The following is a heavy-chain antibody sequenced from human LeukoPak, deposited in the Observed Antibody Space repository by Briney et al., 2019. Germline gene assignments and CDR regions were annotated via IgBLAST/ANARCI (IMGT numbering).Heavy chain of an antibody. Sequence: SETLSLTCTVSGGSISSGGYYWSWIRQHPGKGLEWIGYIYYSGSAYYNPSLKSRVTISVDTSKNQFSLKLSSVTAADTAVYYCATHSGYDRASDYWGQGTLVTVSS. CDR1: GGSISSGGYY. CDR3: ATHSGYDRASDY. V-gene: IGHV4-31*03. J-gene: IGHJ4*02. D-gene: IGHD5-12*01. CDR2: IYYSGSA.